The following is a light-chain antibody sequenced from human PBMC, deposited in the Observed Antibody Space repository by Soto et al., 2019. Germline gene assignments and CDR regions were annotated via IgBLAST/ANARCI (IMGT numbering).Light chain of an antibody. J-gene: IGLJ3*02. V-gene: IGLV4-69*01. CDR2: INSDGSH. CDR3: QTWDTDIRV. CDR1: SGHKNYA. Sequence: QLVLTQSPSASASLGASVKLTCTLSSGHKNYAIAWHQQQPEKGPRYLMKINSDGSHSKGDGIPDRFSGSSSGAERYLTISSLQSEDEADYYCQTWDTDIRVFGGGTQLTVL.